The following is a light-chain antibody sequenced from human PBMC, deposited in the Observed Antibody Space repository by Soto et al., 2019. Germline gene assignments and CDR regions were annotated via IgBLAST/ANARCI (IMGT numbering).Light chain of an antibody. Sequence: DIQMTQSPSTLSASVGDRVTITCRASQRIGSWLAWYQQKLGRAPKLLIYDASTLESGVPSRFSGSGSRTEFTLTISSLQPDDFATYYCQQYNLYSSTFGQGTKVEVK. CDR3: QQYNLYSST. J-gene: IGKJ1*01. CDR1: QRIGSW. CDR2: DAS. V-gene: IGKV1-5*01.